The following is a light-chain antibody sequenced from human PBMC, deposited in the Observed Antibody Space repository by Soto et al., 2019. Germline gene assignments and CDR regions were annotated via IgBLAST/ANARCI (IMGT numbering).Light chain of an antibody. CDR2: GAS. CDR3: QQGHNWPLT. Sequence: EIVMTQSPATLSLSPGERAALSCRASQSINSELAWYQQKPGQPPRLLIYGASTRATGVPARFTGSESGSEFTLPISGLQSEDFAVYYCQQGHNWPLTLGQGTRLEI. J-gene: IGKJ2*01. V-gene: IGKV3-15*01. CDR1: QSINSE.